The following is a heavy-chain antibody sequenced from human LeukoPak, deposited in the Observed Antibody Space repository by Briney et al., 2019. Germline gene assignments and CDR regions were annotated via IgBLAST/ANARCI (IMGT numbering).Heavy chain of an antibody. Sequence: ASVRVSCKASGYTFTSYDINWVRQATGQGLEWMGWMNPNSGNTGYAQKFQGRVTMTRNTSISTAYMGLSSLRSEDTAVYYCARVGLRLRYYFDYWGQGTLVTVSS. V-gene: IGHV1-8*01. CDR3: ARVGLRLRYYFDY. CDR2: MNPNSGNT. CDR1: GYTFTSYD. D-gene: IGHD5-12*01. J-gene: IGHJ4*02.